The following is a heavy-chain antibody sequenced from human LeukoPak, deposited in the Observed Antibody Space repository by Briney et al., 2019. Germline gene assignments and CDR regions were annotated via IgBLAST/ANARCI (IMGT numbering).Heavy chain of an antibody. D-gene: IGHD3-10*01. V-gene: IGHV3-21*01. Sequence: GGSLSLYCAASGLTFSIYSMKWVRQAPGKWLECVSFISSSSSYIYYADSVKGRFTISRDNAKNSLYLQMNSLRAEDTAVYYCARDRVDYWGQGTLVTVSS. J-gene: IGHJ4*02. CDR3: ARDRVDY. CDR2: ISSSSSYI. CDR1: GLTFSIYS.